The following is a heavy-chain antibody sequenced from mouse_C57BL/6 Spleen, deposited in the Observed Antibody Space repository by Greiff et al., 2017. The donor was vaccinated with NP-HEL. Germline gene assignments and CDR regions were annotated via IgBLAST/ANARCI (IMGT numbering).Heavy chain of an antibody. J-gene: IGHJ2*01. V-gene: IGHV5-6*02. CDR3: ARHDSYFDY. CDR1: GFTFSSYG. D-gene: IGHD2-13*01. Sequence: DVKLMESGGDLVKPGGSLKLSCAASGFTFSSYGMSWVRQTPDKRLEWVATISSGGSYTYYPDSVKGRFTISRDNAKNTLYLQMSSLKSEDTAMYYCARHDSYFDYWGQGTTLTVSS. CDR2: ISSGGSYT.